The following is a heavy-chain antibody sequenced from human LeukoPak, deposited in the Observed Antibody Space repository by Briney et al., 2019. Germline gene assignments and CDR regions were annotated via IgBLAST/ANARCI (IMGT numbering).Heavy chain of an antibody. J-gene: IGHJ3*02. V-gene: IGHV3-48*02. CDR3: ARDWSSAFDI. Sequence: GGSLRLSCAASGFTFYTYSMNWVRQAPGKGLEWVSYINSISSAIYYADSVKGRFTISRDNAKNSLSLQMNSLRDEDTAVYYCARDWSSAFDIWGQGTMVTVSS. CDR1: GFTFYTYS. D-gene: IGHD3-3*01. CDR2: INSISSAI.